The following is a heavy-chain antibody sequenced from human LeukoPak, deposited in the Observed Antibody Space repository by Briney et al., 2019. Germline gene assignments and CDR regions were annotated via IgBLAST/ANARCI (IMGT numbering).Heavy chain of an antibody. CDR2: INPNSGGT. CDR1: GYTFTDHI. CDR3: AREWSSGQAYYYYMDV. D-gene: IGHD1-26*01. J-gene: IGHJ6*03. V-gene: IGHV1-2*02. Sequence: ASVKVSCKASGYTFTDHIVHWVRQAPGQGLEWMGWINPNSGGTNYAQKFQGRVTMTRDTSISTAYMELSRLRSDDTAVYYCAREWSSGQAYYYYMDVWGKGTTVTVSS.